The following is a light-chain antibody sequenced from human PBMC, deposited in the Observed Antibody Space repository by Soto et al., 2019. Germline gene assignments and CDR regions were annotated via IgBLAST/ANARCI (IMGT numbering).Light chain of an antibody. Sequence: DVVLTQSPLSLPVTLGQPASISCRSSQSLVSSDGDTFLSWFHQRPGQSPRRLIYKVSDRDSGVPDRFSGSGSGTDFTLKVSGVEAEDVGVYYCMQGTHWPWTFDQGTKVEIK. V-gene: IGKV2-30*01. J-gene: IGKJ1*01. CDR3: MQGTHWPWT. CDR2: KVS. CDR1: QSLVSSDGDTF.